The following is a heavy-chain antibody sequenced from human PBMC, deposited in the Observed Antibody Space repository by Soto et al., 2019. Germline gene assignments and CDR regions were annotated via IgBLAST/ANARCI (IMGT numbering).Heavy chain of an antibody. V-gene: IGHV1-69*06. CDR1: GGTFSSYA. D-gene: IGHD3-3*01. CDR3: ARDRVWSGYYDDYYYYGMDV. J-gene: IGHJ6*02. Sequence: SVKVSCKASGGTFSSYAISWVRQAPGQGLEWMGGIIPIFGTANYAQKFQGRVTITADKSTSTAYMELSSLRSEDTAVYYCARDRVWSGYYDDYYYYGMDVWGQGPTVTVYS. CDR2: IIPIFGTA.